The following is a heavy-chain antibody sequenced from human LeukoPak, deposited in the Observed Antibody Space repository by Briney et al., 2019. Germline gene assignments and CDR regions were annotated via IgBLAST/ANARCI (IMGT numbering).Heavy chain of an antibody. CDR3: ARVYYGSGSWFDY. Sequence: GGSLRLSCAASAFTFSDYEMNWVRQAPGKGLEWISYISSGGGSIYYADCVKGRFSISRDNAKNSLYLQMSSLRAEDTAVYYCARVYYGSGSWFDYWGQGTLVTVSS. V-gene: IGHV3-48*03. CDR1: AFTFSDYE. CDR2: ISSGGGSI. J-gene: IGHJ4*02. D-gene: IGHD3-10*01.